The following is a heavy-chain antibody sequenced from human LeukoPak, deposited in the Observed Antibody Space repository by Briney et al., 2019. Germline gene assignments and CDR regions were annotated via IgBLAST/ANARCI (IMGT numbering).Heavy chain of an antibody. CDR2: IYYSGST. D-gene: IGHD3-9*01. CDR1: GGSISSYY. CDR3: ARRVGGDAIYPHFDY. J-gene: IGHJ4*02. Sequence: SETLSLTCTVSGGSISSYYWSWIRQPPGKGLEWIGYIYYSGSTNYNPSLKSRVTISVDTSKNQFSLKLSSVTAADTAVYYCARRVGGDAIYPHFDYWGQGTLVTVSS. V-gene: IGHV4-59*08.